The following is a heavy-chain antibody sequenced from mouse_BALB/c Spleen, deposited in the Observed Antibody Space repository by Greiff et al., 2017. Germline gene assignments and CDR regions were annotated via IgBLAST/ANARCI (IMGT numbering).Heavy chain of an antibody. CDR3: AKNLGSYVAY. CDR2: IWRGGST. Sequence: QVQLQQSGPRLVQPSQTLSITCTASGFSLTSYGVHWVRQSPGKGLEWLGVIWRGGSTDYNASFMYRLSITKDNSKSQVFFKMNSLQADDTAIYCCAKNLGSYVAYWGQGTLVTVSA. CDR1: GFSLTSYG. J-gene: IGHJ3*01. V-gene: IGHV2-5-1*01. D-gene: IGHD1-1*01.